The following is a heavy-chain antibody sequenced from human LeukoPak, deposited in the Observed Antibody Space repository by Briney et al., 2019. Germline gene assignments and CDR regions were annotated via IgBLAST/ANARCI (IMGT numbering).Heavy chain of an antibody. V-gene: IGHV4-61*02. CDR1: GGSISSGGYY. Sequence: PSETLSLTCTVSGGSISSGGYYWSWIRQPAGKGLEWIGRIYTSGSTNYNPSLKSRVTISVDTSKNQFSLKLSSVTAADTAVYYCARARDGYSYGLDYWGQGTLVTVSS. D-gene: IGHD5-18*01. CDR2: IYTSGST. CDR3: ARARDGYSYGLDY. J-gene: IGHJ4*02.